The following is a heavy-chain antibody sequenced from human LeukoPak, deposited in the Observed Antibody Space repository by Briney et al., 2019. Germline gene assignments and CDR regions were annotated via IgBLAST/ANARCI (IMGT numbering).Heavy chain of an antibody. V-gene: IGHV1-46*01. CDR2: INPSGDST. D-gene: IGHD4-23*01. Sequence: ASVKVSCRASGYTFTRYYIHWVRQAPGQGIEWMGTINPSGDSTSYAQKFQGRVTMTRDTSTSTVYMELSSLTSEDTAVYYCARAPGYGGNSDYWGQGTLVTVSS. CDR3: ARAPGYGGNSDY. CDR1: GYTFTRYY. J-gene: IGHJ4*02.